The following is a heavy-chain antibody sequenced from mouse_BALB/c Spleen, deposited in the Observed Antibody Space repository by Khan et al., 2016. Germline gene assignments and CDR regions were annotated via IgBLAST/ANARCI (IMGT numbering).Heavy chain of an antibody. CDR1: GFDFSRYW. Sequence: EVKLLESGGGLVQPGGSLKLSCAASGFDFSRYWMNWVRQAPGKGLEWIGEIHPDSTTINYTPSLKDKFIISRDNAKNTLYLQLNKVRSDDTALFYCAREGSWDAPWFAYWGQWTLFTVSA. J-gene: IGHJ3*01. V-gene: IGHV4-1*02. CDR3: AREGSWDAPWFAY. CDR2: IHPDSTTI. D-gene: IGHD4-1*01.